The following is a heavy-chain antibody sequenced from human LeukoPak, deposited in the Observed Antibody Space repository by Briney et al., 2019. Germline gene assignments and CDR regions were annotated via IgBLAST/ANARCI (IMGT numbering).Heavy chain of an antibody. CDR2: IYYSGST. V-gene: IGHV4-39*07. CDR3: AREVAEYSSSPEYFDY. J-gene: IGHJ4*02. Sequence: SETLSLTCTVSGGSISSSSYYWGWIRQPPGKGLEWIGSIYYSGSTYYNPSLKSRVTISVDTSKNQFSLKLSSVTAADTAVYYCAREVAEYSSSPEYFDYWGQGTLVTVSS. D-gene: IGHD6-6*01. CDR1: GGSISSSSYY.